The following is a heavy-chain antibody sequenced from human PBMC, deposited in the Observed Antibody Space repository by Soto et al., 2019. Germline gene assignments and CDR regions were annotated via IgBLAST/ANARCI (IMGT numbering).Heavy chain of an antibody. CDR2: INPSGGST. D-gene: IGHD3-3*01. CDR3: ARDWFGFWGGYYTSNYYGMDV. CDR1: GYTFTSYY. V-gene: IGHV1-46*01. J-gene: IGHJ6*02. Sequence: ASVKVSCKASGYTFTSYYMHWVRQAPGQGLEWMGIINPSGGSTSYAQKFQGRVTMTRDTSTSTVYMELSSLRSEDTAVYYCARDWFGFWGGYYTSNYYGMDVWGQGTTVTVSS.